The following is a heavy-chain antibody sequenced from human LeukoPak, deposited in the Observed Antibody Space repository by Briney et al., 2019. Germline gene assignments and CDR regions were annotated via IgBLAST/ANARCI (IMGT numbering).Heavy chain of an antibody. CDR3: ARGVVTGTTNWFDP. CDR1: GGSISSGSYY. Sequence: SQTLSLTCTVSGGSISSGSYYWSWIRQPAGKGLEWIGRIYTSGSTNYNPSLKSRVTISVDTSKNQFSLKLSSVTAADTAVYYCARGVVTGTTNWFDPWGQGTLVTVSS. V-gene: IGHV4-61*02. J-gene: IGHJ5*02. D-gene: IGHD1-7*01. CDR2: IYTSGST.